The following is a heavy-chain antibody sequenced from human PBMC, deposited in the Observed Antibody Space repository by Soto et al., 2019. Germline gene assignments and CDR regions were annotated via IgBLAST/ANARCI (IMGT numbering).Heavy chain of an antibody. Sequence: SETLSLTCSVSGGTISSYYWSWIRQPPGKGLEWIGYIYSRGTTSYNPSLKSRATILVDTSKNQFSLRLTSVTATDTAVYYCATGRISRGLDVWGQGTTVTVSS. J-gene: IGHJ6*02. V-gene: IGHV4-59*12. CDR1: GGTISSYY. CDR2: IYSRGTT. CDR3: ATGRISRGLDV.